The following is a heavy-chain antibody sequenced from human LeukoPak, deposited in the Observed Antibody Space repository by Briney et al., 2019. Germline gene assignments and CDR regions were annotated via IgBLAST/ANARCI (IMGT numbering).Heavy chain of an antibody. J-gene: IGHJ4*02. CDR3: ARDSGYRTPFDY. CDR1: GFTFSSYA. V-gene: IGHV3-33*08. CDR2: IWYDGSNK. Sequence: GGSLRLSCAASGFTFSSYAMHWVRQAPGKGLEWVAVIWYDGSNKYYADSVKGRFTISRDNSKNTLYLQMNSLRAEDTAVYYCARDSGYRTPFDYWGQGTLVTVSS. D-gene: IGHD3-9*01.